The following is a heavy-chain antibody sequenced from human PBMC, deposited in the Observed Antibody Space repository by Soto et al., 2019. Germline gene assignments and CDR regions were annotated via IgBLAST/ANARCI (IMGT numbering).Heavy chain of an antibody. Sequence: PGGSLRLSCAASCFTFSNAWMNWVRQAPGKGLEWVGRIKSKTDGGTTDYAAPVKGRFTISRDDSKNTLYLQMNSLKTEDTAVYYCTTARPMFYYYYGMDVWGQGTTVTVSS. CDR2: IKSKTDGGTT. D-gene: IGHD3-10*02. CDR1: CFTFSNAW. CDR3: TTARPMFYYYYGMDV. V-gene: IGHV3-15*07. J-gene: IGHJ6*02.